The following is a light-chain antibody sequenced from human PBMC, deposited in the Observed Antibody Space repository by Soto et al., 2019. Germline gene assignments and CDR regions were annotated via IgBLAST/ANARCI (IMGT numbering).Light chain of an antibody. V-gene: IGLV2-14*01. CDR2: DVS. Sequence: QSALTQPASVSGSPGQSITISCTGTSSDVGGYNYVSWYQQHPGKAPKLMIYDVSNRPSGVSNRFSGSKSGNTASLTISGLQADDEADYYCSSYTSSSTRVFGGGNKVTVL. J-gene: IGLJ2*01. CDR1: SSDVGGYNY. CDR3: SSYTSSSTRV.